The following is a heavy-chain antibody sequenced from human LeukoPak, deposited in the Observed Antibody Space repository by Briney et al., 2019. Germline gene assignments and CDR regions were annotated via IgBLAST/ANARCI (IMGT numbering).Heavy chain of an antibody. Sequence: PGGSLRLSCAASGFTFSSYDMSWVRQAPGKGLEWVANIKQDGSEKYYVDSVKGRFTISRDNAKNSLYPQMNSLRAEDTAVYYCARGQWLVRGTRFDYWGQGTLVTVSS. CDR2: IKQDGSEK. CDR1: GFTFSSYD. D-gene: IGHD6-19*01. V-gene: IGHV3-7*01. J-gene: IGHJ4*02. CDR3: ARGQWLVRGTRFDY.